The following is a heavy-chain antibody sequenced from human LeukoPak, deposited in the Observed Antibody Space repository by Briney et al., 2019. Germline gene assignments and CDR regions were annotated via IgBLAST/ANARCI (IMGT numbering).Heavy chain of an antibody. D-gene: IGHD1-26*01. CDR2: IYSGGST. CDR1: GFTVTDTY. CDR3: ARGESLDY. J-gene: IGHJ4*02. V-gene: IGHV3-66*01. Sequence: PGGSLRLSCAASGFTVTDTYMNWVRQAPGKGLEWVSVIYSGGSTYYADSVKGRFTISRDNSKDTLYLQMNSLRAEDTAVYFCARGESLDYWGQGTLVTVSS.